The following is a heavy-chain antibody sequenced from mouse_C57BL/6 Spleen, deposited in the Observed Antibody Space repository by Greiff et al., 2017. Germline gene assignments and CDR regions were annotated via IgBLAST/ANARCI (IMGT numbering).Heavy chain of an antibody. CDR3: ARDHYGSIHWYFDV. Sequence: DVKLVESEGGLVQPGSSMKLSCTASGFTFSDYYMAWVRQVPEKGLEWVANINYDGSSTYYLDSLKSRFIISRDNAKNILYLQMSSLKSEDTATYYCARDHYGSIHWYFDVWGTGTTVTVSS. CDR2: INYDGSST. V-gene: IGHV5-16*01. J-gene: IGHJ1*03. CDR1: GFTFSDYY. D-gene: IGHD1-1*01.